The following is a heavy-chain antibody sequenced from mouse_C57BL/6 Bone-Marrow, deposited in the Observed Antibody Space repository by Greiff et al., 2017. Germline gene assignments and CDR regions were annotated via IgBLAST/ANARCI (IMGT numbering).Heavy chain of an antibody. CDR3: ARGHGSSLWYFDV. CDR1: GFTFSDYY. V-gene: IGHV5-16*01. Sequence: EVQLVESEGGLVQPGSSMKLSCTASGFTFSDYYMAWVRQVPEKGLEWVANINYDGSSTYYLDSLKSRFIISRDNAKNILYLQMSSLKSEDTATYYCARGHGSSLWYFDVWGTGTTVTVSS. CDR2: INYDGSST. D-gene: IGHD1-1*01. J-gene: IGHJ1*03.